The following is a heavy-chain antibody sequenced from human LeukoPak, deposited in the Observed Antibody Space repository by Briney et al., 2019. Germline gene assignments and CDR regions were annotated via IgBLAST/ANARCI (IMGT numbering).Heavy chain of an antibody. D-gene: IGHD5-12*01. Sequence: SETLSLTCTVSGGSISTYYWSWIRQPPGKGLEWIGEINHSGSTNYNPSLKSRVTISVDTSKNQFSLKLSSVTAADTAVYYCARALRYSGYDYWGQGTLVTVSS. CDR1: GGSISTYY. J-gene: IGHJ4*02. V-gene: IGHV4-34*01. CDR3: ARALRYSGYDY. CDR2: INHSGST.